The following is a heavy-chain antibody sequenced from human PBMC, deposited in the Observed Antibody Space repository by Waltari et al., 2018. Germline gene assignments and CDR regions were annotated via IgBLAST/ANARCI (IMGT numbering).Heavy chain of an antibody. CDR2: VNPNGGST. CDR1: GYTFTDFY. V-gene: IGHV1-46*04. CDR3: ARAGSTLIWGVAE. J-gene: IGHJ4*02. Sequence: QVQLVQSGAEVKKPGASVKVSCKASGYTFTDFYMHWVRPAPGQGLEWMGIVNPNGGSTTYAQKLQDRVTMTRDTSTSTVYMELSSLRSEDTAVYYCARAGSTLIWGVAEWGQGTLVTVSS. D-gene: IGHD2-2*01.